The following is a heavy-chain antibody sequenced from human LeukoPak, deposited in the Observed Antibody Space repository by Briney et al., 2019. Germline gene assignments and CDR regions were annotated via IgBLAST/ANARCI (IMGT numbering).Heavy chain of an antibody. CDR2: INHSGST. V-gene: IGHV4-34*01. J-gene: IGHJ2*01. CDR3: ASQYCSSTREDWYFDL. D-gene: IGHD2-2*01. Sequence: SESLSLTCAVYGGSFSGYYLSWIRQPPGKGLEWIGEINHSGSTNYNPSLKSRVTISVDTSKNQFSLKLSSVTAAETAVYYCASQYCSSTREDWYFDLWGRGTMVTVSS. CDR1: GGSFSGYY.